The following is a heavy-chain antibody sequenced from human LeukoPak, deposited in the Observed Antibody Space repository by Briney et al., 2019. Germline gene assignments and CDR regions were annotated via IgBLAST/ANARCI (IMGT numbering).Heavy chain of an antibody. D-gene: IGHD2-8*01. CDR2: ISWNSGSI. J-gene: IGHJ4*02. CDR3: AKDIGRVLIGGRPFFDY. CDR1: GFTFDDYA. Sequence: PGGSLRLSCAASGFTFDDYAMHWVRQAPGKGLEWVSGISWNSGSIGYADSVKGRFTISRDNAKNSLYLQMNSLRAEDTALYYCAKDIGRVLIGGRPFFDYWGQGTLVTVSS. V-gene: IGHV3-9*01.